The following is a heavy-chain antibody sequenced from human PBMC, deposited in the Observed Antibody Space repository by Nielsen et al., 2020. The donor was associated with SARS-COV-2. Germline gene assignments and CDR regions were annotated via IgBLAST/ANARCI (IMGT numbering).Heavy chain of an antibody. Sequence: GESLKISCAASGFTFSSYSMNWVRQAPGKGLEWVSYISSSSSTIYYADSVKGRFTIFRDNAKNSLYLQMNSLRDEDTAVYYCARDPPKYSSSSEGDFDYWGQGTLVTVSS. CDR2: ISSSSSTI. V-gene: IGHV3-48*02. J-gene: IGHJ4*02. CDR1: GFTFSSYS. CDR3: ARDPPKYSSSSEGDFDY. D-gene: IGHD6-6*01.